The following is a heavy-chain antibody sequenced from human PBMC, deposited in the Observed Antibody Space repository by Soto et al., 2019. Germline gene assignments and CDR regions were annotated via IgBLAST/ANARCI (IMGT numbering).Heavy chain of an antibody. D-gene: IGHD3-22*01. Sequence: LSLTCTVSGGSISSGGYYWSWIRQHPGKGLEWIGTIYFSGTTYYNPSLKSRVTISVDTSKSQFSLKLSSVTAADTAVYYCARRDRSGFSYWLDTWGQGTLVTVSS. CDR2: IYFSGTT. J-gene: IGHJ5*02. CDR3: ARRDRSGFSYWLDT. V-gene: IGHV4-31*03. CDR1: GGSISSGGYY.